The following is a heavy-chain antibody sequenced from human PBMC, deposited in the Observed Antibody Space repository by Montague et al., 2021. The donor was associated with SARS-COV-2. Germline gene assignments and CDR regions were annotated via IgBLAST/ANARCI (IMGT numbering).Heavy chain of an antibody. V-gene: IGHV4-38-2*02. Sequence: SETLSLTCTVSGYSISSGYYWGWIRQPPGKGLEWIGSIYHSGSTXYNPSLKSQVTISVDTSKNQFSLKLSSVTAADTAVYYCARDVRYYDFWSGRAQTSPDYWGQGTLVTVSS. D-gene: IGHD3-3*01. CDR1: GYSISSGYY. CDR3: ARDVRYYDFWSGRAQTSPDY. CDR2: IYHSGST. J-gene: IGHJ4*02.